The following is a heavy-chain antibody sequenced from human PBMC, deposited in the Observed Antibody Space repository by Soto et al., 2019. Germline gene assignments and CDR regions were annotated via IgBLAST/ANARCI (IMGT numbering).Heavy chain of an antibody. CDR1: GGSISSGGYS. Sequence: SETLSLTCAVSGGSISSGGYSWSWIRQPPGKGLEWIGYIYHSGSTYYNPSLKSRVTISVDRSKNQFSLKLSSVTAADTAVYYCARVLYGDYDYWGQGTLVTVTS. V-gene: IGHV4-30-2*01. D-gene: IGHD4-17*01. CDR2: IYHSGST. J-gene: IGHJ4*02. CDR3: ARVLYGDYDY.